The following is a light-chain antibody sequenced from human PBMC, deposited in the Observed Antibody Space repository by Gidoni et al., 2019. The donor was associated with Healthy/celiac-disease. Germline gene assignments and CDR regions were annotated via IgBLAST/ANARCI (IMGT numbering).Light chain of an antibody. V-gene: IGKV4-1*01. J-gene: IGKJ2*01. CDR3: QQYYSTLSYT. CDR2: WAS. Sequence: DIVMTQSPYSLAVSLGERATINCKSSQSVLYSSNNKNYLAWYQQKPGQPPKLLIYWASTRESGVPDRFSGSGSGTDFTLTISSLQAEDVAVYYCQQYYSTLSYTFGQGTKLEIK. CDR1: QSVLYSSNNKNY.